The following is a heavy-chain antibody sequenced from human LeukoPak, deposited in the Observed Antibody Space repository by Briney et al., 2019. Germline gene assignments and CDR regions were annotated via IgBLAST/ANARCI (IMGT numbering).Heavy chain of an antibody. CDR3: ARDRDYYFDY. CDR1: GGSISSGGYY. CDR2: IYYSGST. Sequence: PSQTLSLTCTVSGGSISSGGYYWSWIRQPPGKGLEWIGYIYYSGSTNYNPSLKSRVTISVDTSKNQFSLKLSSVTAADTAVYYCARDRDYYFDYWGQGTLVTVSS. V-gene: IGHV4-61*08. J-gene: IGHJ4*02. D-gene: IGHD2-21*01.